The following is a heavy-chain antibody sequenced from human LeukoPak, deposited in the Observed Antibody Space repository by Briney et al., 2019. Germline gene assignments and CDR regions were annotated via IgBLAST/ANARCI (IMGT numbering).Heavy chain of an antibody. CDR2: ISSIGST. D-gene: IGHD4-17*01. Sequence: PSETLSLTCSVSDDSFSTHYWTWIRQPPGKGLEWIGYISSIGSTNYNPSLKSRVTISVDTSKKQFPLNMTSVTAGDRAVFFCAKDPTAVSKGFDIWGPGKMVTVFS. CDR1: DDSFSTHY. CDR3: AKDPTAVSKGFDI. V-gene: IGHV4-59*11. J-gene: IGHJ3*02.